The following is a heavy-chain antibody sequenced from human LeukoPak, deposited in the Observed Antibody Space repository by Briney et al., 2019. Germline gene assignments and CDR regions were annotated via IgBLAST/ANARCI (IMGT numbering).Heavy chain of an antibody. CDR3: ARDAYGDYVVDY. CDR1: GFTFSSYW. D-gene: IGHD4-17*01. V-gene: IGHV3-74*01. J-gene: IGHJ4*02. Sequence: PGGSLRLSCAASGFTFSSYWMHWVRQAPGKGLAWVSRINSDGSSTSYADSVKGRFTISRDNAKNTLYLQMNSLRAEDTAVYYCARDAYGDYVVDYWGQGILVTVSS. CDR2: INSDGSST.